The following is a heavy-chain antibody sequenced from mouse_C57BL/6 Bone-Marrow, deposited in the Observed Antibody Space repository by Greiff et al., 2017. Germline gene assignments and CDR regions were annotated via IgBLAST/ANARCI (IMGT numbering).Heavy chain of an antibody. CDR2: ISSGGSYT. V-gene: IGHV5-6*01. J-gene: IGHJ2*01. Sequence: EVQGVESGGDLVKPGGSLKLSCAASGFTFSSYGMSWVRQTPDKRLEWVATISSGGSYTYYPDSVKGRFTISRDNAKNTLYLQMSSLKSEDTAMYYCANWDYFDYWGQGTTLTVSS. CDR1: GFTFSSYG. D-gene: IGHD4-1*01. CDR3: ANWDYFDY.